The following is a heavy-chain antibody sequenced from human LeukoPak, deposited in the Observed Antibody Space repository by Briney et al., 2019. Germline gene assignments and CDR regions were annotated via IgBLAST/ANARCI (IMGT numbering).Heavy chain of an antibody. CDR1: GFNFSNYW. J-gene: IGHJ4*02. CDR3: ARALSHCLDY. Sequence: GGSLRLSCVVSGFNFSNYWMNWVRQAPGKGLEWVTNIKHDGSEKYYVDSVKGRFSISRDNAKKSLYLQMNSLRAEDTAVYYCARALSHCLDYWGQGTLVTVCS. V-gene: IGHV3-7*01. CDR2: IKHDGSEK. D-gene: IGHD3-16*01.